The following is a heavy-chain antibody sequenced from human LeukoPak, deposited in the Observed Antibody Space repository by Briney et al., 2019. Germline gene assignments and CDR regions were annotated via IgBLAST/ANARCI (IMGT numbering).Heavy chain of an antibody. D-gene: IGHD3-22*01. CDR2: MSYDGSQT. J-gene: IGHJ4*02. CDR3: PRGINMMLVAPGY. V-gene: IGHV3-30*14. Sequence: GRSLRLSCVVSGLTFSSYAFHWVRQAPGKGLDWVAIMSYDGSQTYYADSVKGRFTISRDSSKNTLYLQMNSLRAADTDVYYCPRGINMMLVAPGYWGQGTLVTVSS. CDR1: GLTFSSYA.